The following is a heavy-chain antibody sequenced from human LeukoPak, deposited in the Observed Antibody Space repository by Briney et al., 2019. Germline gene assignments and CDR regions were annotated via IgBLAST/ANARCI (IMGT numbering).Heavy chain of an antibody. CDR1: GGPFSSYA. J-gene: IGHJ3*02. V-gene: IGHV1-69*05. Sequence: SVKLSCKASGGPFSSYAISWVRQAPGQGLESMGRIIPIFGTANYARKFQGRVTITTDESTSTAYMELSSLRTAYTAAYYYSREPSSGWSKRDDAFDIWGQGTMVTVSS. CDR2: IIPIFGTA. CDR3: SREPSSGWSKRDDAFDI. D-gene: IGHD6-19*01.